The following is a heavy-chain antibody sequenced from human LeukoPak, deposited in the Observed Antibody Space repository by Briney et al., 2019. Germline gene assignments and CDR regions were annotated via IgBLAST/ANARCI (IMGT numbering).Heavy chain of an antibody. CDR2: ISTGGDTI. CDR1: GFTFTDYY. V-gene: IGHV3-11*04. D-gene: IGHD3-10*01. J-gene: IGHJ4*02. Sequence: PGGSLRLSCVASGFTFTDYYMSWVRQAPGKGLEWVSYISTGGDTIYYADSVKGRFTVSRDNARNSLFLQMNSLRAEDTAVYYCTREDYYYASGRWAQGTLVTVSS. CDR3: TREDYYYASGR.